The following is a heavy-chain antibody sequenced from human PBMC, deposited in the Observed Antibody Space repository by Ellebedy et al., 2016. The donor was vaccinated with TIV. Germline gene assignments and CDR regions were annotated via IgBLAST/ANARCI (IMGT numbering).Heavy chain of an antibody. D-gene: IGHD3-16*01. J-gene: IGHJ6*02. V-gene: IGHV1-46*01. CDR1: GYTFTSYY. Sequence: ASVKVSCKASGYTFTSYYIHWLRQAPGQGLEWVGLIKPRGDNTNYAQKFQGRVTMTRDRSTSTVYMELSSLRSDDTAVYYCARDGGPSYADWAPDYYYYAMDVWGQGTTVTVSS. CDR2: IKPRGDNT. CDR3: ARDGGPSYADWAPDYYYYAMDV.